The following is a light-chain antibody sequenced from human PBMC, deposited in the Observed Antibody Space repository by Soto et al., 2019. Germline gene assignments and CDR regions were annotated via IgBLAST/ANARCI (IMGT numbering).Light chain of an antibody. CDR3: QQYDNLIT. Sequence: DIQMTQSPSSLSASVGDRVTITCRASQSISSCLNWYQQKPGKAPKLLIYDASNLETGVPSRFSGSGSGTDFTFTISSLQPEDIATYYCQQYDNLITFGQGTRLEIK. CDR1: QSISSC. V-gene: IGKV1-33*01. CDR2: DAS. J-gene: IGKJ5*01.